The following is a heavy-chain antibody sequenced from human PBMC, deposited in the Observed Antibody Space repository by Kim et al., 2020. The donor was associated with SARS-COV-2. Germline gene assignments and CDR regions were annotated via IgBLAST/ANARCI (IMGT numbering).Heavy chain of an antibody. V-gene: IGHV4-39*01. CDR1: GGSISSSSYY. Sequence: SETLSLTCTVSGGSISSSSYYWGWIRQPPGKGLEWIGSIYYSGSTYYNPSLKSRVTISVDTSKNQFSLKLSSVTAADTAVYYCARRSRNVYWFDPWGQGTLVTVSS. CDR2: IYYSGST. D-gene: IGHD1-1*01. J-gene: IGHJ5*02. CDR3: ARRSRNVYWFDP.